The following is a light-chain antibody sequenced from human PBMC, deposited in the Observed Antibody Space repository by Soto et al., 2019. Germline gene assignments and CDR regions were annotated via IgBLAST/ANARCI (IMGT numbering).Light chain of an antibody. J-gene: IGLJ1*01. V-gene: IGLV2-8*01. CDR1: SSDVGGYKY. CDR2: EVN. CDR3: SSYAGINNLGV. Sequence: QSALTQPPSASGSPGQSVTISCTGTSSDVGGYKYVSWYQQHPGKAPKLMIFEVNKRPSGVPDHFSGSKSGNTASLTVSGLQGEDEGDYYCSSYAGINNLGVFGTGTKLTVL.